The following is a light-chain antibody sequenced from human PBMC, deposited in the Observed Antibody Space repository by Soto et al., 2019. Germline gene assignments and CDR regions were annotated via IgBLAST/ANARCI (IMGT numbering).Light chain of an antibody. Sequence: QSALTQPRSVSGSPGQSVSISCTGTSSDVGAYNYVSWYQQHPGKAPKVMIYDVSQRPSGVPDRFSGSKSGNTASLTISGIQAEDEADYYCCSYAGRYTYVFGTGTKLTVI. CDR2: DVS. CDR3: CSYAGRYTYV. J-gene: IGLJ1*01. CDR1: SSDVGAYNY. V-gene: IGLV2-11*01.